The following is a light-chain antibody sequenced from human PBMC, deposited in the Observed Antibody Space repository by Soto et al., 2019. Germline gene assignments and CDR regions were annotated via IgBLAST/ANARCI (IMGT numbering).Light chain of an antibody. CDR2: AAS. V-gene: IGKV1-8*01. CDR1: QGISSY. J-gene: IGKJ1*01. Sequence: AIRMTQSPSSFSASTGDRVTITCRASQGISSYLAWYQQKPGKAPKLLIYAASTLQSGVPSRFSGSGSGTDFTLTISCLQSEDFATYCCQQYNRSPWTFGQGTKVDIK. CDR3: QQYNRSPWT.